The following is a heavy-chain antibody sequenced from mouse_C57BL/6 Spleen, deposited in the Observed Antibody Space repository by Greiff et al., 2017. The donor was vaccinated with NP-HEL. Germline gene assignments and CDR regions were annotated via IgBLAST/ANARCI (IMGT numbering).Heavy chain of an antibody. J-gene: IGHJ4*01. CDR1: GYTFTDYN. CDR2: INPNNGGT. Sequence: EVQLQQSGPELVKPGASVKIPCKASGYTFTDYNMDWVKQSHGKSLEWIGDINPNNGGTIYNQKFKGKATLTVDKSSSTAYMELRSLTSEDTAVYYCARPALTGTIYAMDYWGQGTSVTVSS. D-gene: IGHD4-1*01. V-gene: IGHV1-18*01. CDR3: ARPALTGTIYAMDY.